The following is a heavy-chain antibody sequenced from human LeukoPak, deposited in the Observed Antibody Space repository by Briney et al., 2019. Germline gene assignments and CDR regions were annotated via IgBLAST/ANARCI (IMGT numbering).Heavy chain of an antibody. CDR1: GFTFSNYA. J-gene: IGHJ4*02. Sequence: PGGSLRLSCAASGFTFSNYAMSWVRQAPGKGLEWVSTISGSGGGIHYADSVKGRFTISRDNSKNTLYLQMNSLRAEDTALYYCAKSSSGWYMFDSWGQGSLVTVSS. V-gene: IGHV3-23*01. CDR2: ISGSGGGI. D-gene: IGHD6-19*01. CDR3: AKSSSGWYMFDS.